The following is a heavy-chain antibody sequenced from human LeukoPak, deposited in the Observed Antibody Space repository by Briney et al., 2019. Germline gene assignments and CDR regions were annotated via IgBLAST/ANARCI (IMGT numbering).Heavy chain of an antibody. CDR1: GYTFTSYG. CDR2: ISAYNGNT. V-gene: IGHV1-18*01. J-gene: IGHJ6*02. CDR3: ARGEYSSSPSYYYYGMDV. D-gene: IGHD6-6*01. Sequence: GASVKVSCKASGYTFTSYGISWVRQAPGQGLEWMGWISAYNGNTNYAQKLQGRVTMTTDTSTSTAYMELRSLRSDDTAVYYCARGEYSSSPSYYYYGMDVWGQGTTVTVSS.